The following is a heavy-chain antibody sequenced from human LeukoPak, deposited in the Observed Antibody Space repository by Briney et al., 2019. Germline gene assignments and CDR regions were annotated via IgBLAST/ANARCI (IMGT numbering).Heavy chain of an antibody. CDR1: GFTFSSYA. J-gene: IGHJ4*02. V-gene: IGHV3-64D*06. CDR3: VKDDYCSGGSCHVVPIDY. CDR2: ISSNGGST. D-gene: IGHD2-15*01. Sequence: TGGSLRLSCSASGFTFSSYAMHWVRQAPGKGLEYVSAISSNGGSTYYADSVKGRFTISRDNSKNTLYLQMSSLRAEDTAVYYCVKDDYCSGGSCHVVPIDYWGQGTLVTVSS.